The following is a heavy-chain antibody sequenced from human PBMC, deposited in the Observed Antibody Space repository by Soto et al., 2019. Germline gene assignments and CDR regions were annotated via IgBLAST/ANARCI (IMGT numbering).Heavy chain of an antibody. CDR1: GYTFTNYY. Sequence: ASVKVSCKASGYTFTNYYMHWVRQAPGQGPEWMGVINPSGGSTTYAQKFQGRVTMTLDTSTSTVYMELGSLRSDDTAVYFCAREWFDHYSGMDVWGQGTMVTVSS. D-gene: IGHD3-10*01. CDR3: AREWFDHYSGMDV. V-gene: IGHV1-46*01. CDR2: INPSGGST. J-gene: IGHJ6*02.